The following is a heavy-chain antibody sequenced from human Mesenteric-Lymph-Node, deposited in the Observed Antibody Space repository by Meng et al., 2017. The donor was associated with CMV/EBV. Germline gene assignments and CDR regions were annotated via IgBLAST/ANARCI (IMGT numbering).Heavy chain of an antibody. J-gene: IGHJ4*02. CDR1: GGSVSSGNNY. CDR3: ARGDRDYYFDS. CDR2: IYYSDST. V-gene: IGHV4-61*01. D-gene: IGHD3-3*01. Sequence: CTGSGGSVSSGNNYWSWIRQPPGKGLEWIGYIYYSDSTDYSPSLMSRVTISVDTSRNQFSLKLNSVTTADTAVYYCARGDRDYYFDSWGQGTLVTVSS.